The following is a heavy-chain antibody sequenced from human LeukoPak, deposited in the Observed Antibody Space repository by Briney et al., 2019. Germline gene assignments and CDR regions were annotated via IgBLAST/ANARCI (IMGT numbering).Heavy chain of an antibody. J-gene: IGHJ4*02. CDR2: IYYSGST. CDR3: ARDGSSGIDY. D-gene: IGHD6-6*01. CDR1: GGPISSYY. V-gene: IGHV4-59*01. Sequence: SETLPLTCTVSGGPISSYYWSWIRQPPGKGLEWIGYIYYSGSTNYNPSLKSRVTISVDTSKNQFSLKLSSVTAADTAVYYCARDGSSGIDYWGQGTLVTVSS.